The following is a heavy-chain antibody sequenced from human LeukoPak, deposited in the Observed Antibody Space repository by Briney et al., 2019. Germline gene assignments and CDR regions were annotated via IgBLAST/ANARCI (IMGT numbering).Heavy chain of an antibody. CDR3: ARFRRAQLLSFDY. CDR2: ISSSSSYI. CDR1: GVTFSSYS. J-gene: IGHJ4*02. Sequence: PGGSLRLSCAASGVTFSSYSMNWVRQAPGKGLEWVSSISSSSSYIYYADSVKGRFTISRDNAKNSLYLQMNSLRAEDTAVYYCARFRRAQLLSFDYWGQRTLVTVSS. V-gene: IGHV3-21*01. D-gene: IGHD2-2*01.